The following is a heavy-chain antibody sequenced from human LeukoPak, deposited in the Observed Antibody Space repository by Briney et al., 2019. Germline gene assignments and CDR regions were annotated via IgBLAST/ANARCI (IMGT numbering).Heavy chain of an antibody. Sequence: SETLSLTCTVSSDSISTRSYYWGWIRQPSGKGLEWIGTISYNGYTYYNPSLKGRVTISVDTSKNQFSLKVSSVTAADTAVYFCARQAIDYLSDAFDIWGQGTLVTVSS. CDR1: SDSISTRSYY. D-gene: IGHD2/OR15-2a*01. V-gene: IGHV4-39*01. J-gene: IGHJ3*02. CDR3: ARQAIDYLSDAFDI. CDR2: ISYNGYT.